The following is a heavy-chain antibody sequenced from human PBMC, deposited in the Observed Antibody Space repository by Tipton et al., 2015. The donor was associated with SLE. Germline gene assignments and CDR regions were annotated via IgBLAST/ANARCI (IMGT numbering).Heavy chain of an antibody. D-gene: IGHD3-10*01. Sequence: TLSLTCAVSGDSISNNYFWGWIRQPPGRGLEWIGTMYHSGSTYYNPSLKSRVAMSVDTSRNHFSLKLSSVTAADTAVYYCARDSIIFRGVGGFDYWGQGTLVTVSS. CDR3: ARDSIIFRGVGGFDY. J-gene: IGHJ4*02. V-gene: IGHV4-38-2*02. CDR2: MYHSGST. CDR1: GDSISNNYF.